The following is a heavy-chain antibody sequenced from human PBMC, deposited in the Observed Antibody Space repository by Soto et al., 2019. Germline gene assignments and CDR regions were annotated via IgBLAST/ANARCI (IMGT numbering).Heavy chain of an antibody. Sequence: PSETLSLTCTVSGGSLSSYYWSWIRQHPGKGLEWIGYIYYSGSTYYNPSLKSRVTISVDTSKNQFSLKLSSVTAADTAVYYCARSSTSANYFDYWGQGTLVTVSS. CDR1: GGSLSSYY. J-gene: IGHJ4*02. CDR2: IYYSGST. D-gene: IGHD2-2*01. V-gene: IGHV4-59*06. CDR3: ARSSTSANYFDY.